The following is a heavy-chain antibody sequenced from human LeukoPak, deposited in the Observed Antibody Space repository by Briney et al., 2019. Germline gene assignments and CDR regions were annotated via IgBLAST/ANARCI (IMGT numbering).Heavy chain of an antibody. CDR3: ARDQYQLLPYYYYGMDV. D-gene: IGHD2-2*01. V-gene: IGHV1-69*04. CDR1: GGTFSSYA. CDR2: IIPILGIA. J-gene: IGHJ6*02. Sequence: GASVKVSCKASGGTFSSYAISWVRQAPGQGLEWMGRIIPILGIANYAQKFQGRVTITADKSTSTAYMELSSLRSEDTAVYYCARDQYQLLPYYYYGMDVWGQGTTVTVPS.